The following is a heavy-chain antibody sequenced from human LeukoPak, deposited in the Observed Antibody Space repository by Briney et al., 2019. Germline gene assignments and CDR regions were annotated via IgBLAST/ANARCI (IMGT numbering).Heavy chain of an antibody. CDR1: GYTFTGYY. V-gene: IGHV1-2*02. CDR2: INPNSGGT. D-gene: IGHD1-26*01. J-gene: IGHJ3*02. CDR3: ARDSGSDGYAFDI. Sequence: ASVKVSCKASGYTFTGYYMHWVRRAPGQGLEWMGWINPNSGGTNYAQKFRGRVTMTRDTSISTAYMELSRLRSDDTAVYYCARDSGSDGYAFDIWGQGTMVTVSS.